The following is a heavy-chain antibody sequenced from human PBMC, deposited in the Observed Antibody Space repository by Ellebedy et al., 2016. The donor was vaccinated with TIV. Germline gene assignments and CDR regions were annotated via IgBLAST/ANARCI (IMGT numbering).Heavy chain of an antibody. CDR3: ARETTQLLWFGSGFDY. CDR2: INAGNGNT. Sequence: ASVKVSXXASGYTFTSYAMHWVRQAPGQRLEWMGWINAGNGNTKYSQKLQGRVTMTTDTSTSTAYMELRSLRSDDTAVYYCARETTQLLWFGSGFDYWGQGTLVTVSS. J-gene: IGHJ4*02. D-gene: IGHD3-10*01. V-gene: IGHV1-3*01. CDR1: GYTFTSYA.